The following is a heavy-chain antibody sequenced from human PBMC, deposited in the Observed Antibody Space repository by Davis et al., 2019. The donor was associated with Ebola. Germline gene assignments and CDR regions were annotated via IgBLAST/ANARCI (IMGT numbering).Heavy chain of an antibody. CDR1: GFTFSSYS. V-gene: IGHV3-48*01. Sequence: PGGSLRLSCAASGFTFSSYSMNWVRQAPGKGLEWVSYISSSSSTIYYADSVKGRFTISRDNAKNSLYLHMNSLRAEDTAVYYCARDRPYYDPSAYHPFGAFDIWGLGTMVTVSS. CDR3: ARDRPYYDPSAYHPFGAFDI. CDR2: ISSSSSTI. D-gene: IGHD3-16*01. J-gene: IGHJ3*02.